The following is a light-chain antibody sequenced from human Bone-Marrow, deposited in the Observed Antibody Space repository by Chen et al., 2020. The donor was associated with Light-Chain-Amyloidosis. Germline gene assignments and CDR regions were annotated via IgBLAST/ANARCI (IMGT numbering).Light chain of an antibody. Sequence: DVVMTQSPLSLPVTLGQPASISCRSSQGLVHRDGNTYLIWFQQRPGQSPRRLIYEVSKRDSGVPDRVSGSGSGTDFTRKIRRVEAEDVGRYYCMQGTHWPPYTFGQGTKLEIK. V-gene: IGKV2-30*02. CDR3: MQGTHWPPYT. CDR2: EVS. J-gene: IGKJ2*01. CDR1: QGLVHRDGNTY.